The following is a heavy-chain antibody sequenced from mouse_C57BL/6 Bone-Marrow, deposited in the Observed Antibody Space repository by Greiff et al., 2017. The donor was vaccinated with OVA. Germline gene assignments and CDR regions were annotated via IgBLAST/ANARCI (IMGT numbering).Heavy chain of an antibody. CDR3: AREATVGATDYFDY. CDR1: GYTFTDYY. V-gene: IGHV1-84*01. Sequence: VQRVESGPELVKPGASVKISCKASGYTFTDYYINWVKQRPGQGLEWIGWIYPGSGNTKYNEKFKGKATLTVDTSSSTAYMQLSSRTSEDSAVYVCAREATVGATDYFDYWGQGTTLTVSS. J-gene: IGHJ2*01. D-gene: IGHD1-1*01. CDR2: IYPGSGNT.